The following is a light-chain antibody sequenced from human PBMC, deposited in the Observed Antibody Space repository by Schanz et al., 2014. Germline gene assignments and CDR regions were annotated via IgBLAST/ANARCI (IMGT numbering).Light chain of an antibody. J-gene: IGLJ3*02. CDR3: SSYAGSSTWV. V-gene: IGLV2-8*01. CDR2: EGS. CDR1: SSDVGGYNY. Sequence: QSVLTQPASVSGSPGQSITISCTGTSSDVGGYNYVSWYQQHPGKAPKLMIYEGSKRPSGVPDRFSGSKSGNTASLTVSGLQAEDEADYYCSSYAGSSTWVFGGGTKLTVL.